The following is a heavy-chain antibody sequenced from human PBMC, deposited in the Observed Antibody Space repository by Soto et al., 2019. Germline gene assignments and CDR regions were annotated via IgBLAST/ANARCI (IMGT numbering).Heavy chain of an antibody. CDR3: ARAILQNLYYYYAMDV. Sequence: QVHLVQSGAEVKKPGPSVKVSSKPSGYPFIDSYLIWLRQATGHGLEWMGWNHPNGVDTISAQKFQGRVTLTMDTSINTAHMELTRLTSDDTAVYFCARAILQNLYYYYAMDVGGQGTTVIVSS. D-gene: IGHD3-9*01. CDR1: GYPFIDSY. CDR2: NHPNGVDT. J-gene: IGHJ6*02. V-gene: IGHV1-2*02.